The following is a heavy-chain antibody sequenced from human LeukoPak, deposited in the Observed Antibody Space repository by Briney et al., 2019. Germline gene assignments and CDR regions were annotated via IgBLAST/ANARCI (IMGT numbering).Heavy chain of an antibody. CDR3: ARSYSSSWYLSYYFDY. D-gene: IGHD6-13*01. CDR2: IYYSGST. CDR1: GGSISSSSYY. Sequence: KPSETLSLTCTVSGGSISSSSYYWGWIRQPPGKGLEWIGSIYYSGSTYYNPSLKSRVTISVDTSKNQFSLKLSSVTAADTAVYYCARSYSSSWYLSYYFDYWGQGTLVTVSS. V-gene: IGHV4-39*01. J-gene: IGHJ4*02.